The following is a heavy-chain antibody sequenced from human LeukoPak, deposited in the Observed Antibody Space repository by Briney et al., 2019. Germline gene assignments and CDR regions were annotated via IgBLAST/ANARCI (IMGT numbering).Heavy chain of an antibody. V-gene: IGHV3-9*01. Sequence: PGRSLRLSCAASGFSFADATMHWVRQVPGKGLEWVSGINWNSGTMGYADSVKGRFTVSRDNAKNSLYLQMNSLKTEDTALYYCAKDLYMDVWGKGTTVTVSS. CDR1: GFSFADAT. J-gene: IGHJ6*03. CDR3: AKDLYMDV. CDR2: INWNSGTM.